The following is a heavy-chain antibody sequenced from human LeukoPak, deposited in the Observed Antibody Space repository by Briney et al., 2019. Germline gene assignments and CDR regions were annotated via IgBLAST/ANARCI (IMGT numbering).Heavy chain of an antibody. Sequence: GRSLRLSCAASGFTFSSYGMHWVRQAPGKGLEWVAVIWYDGSNKYYADSVKGRFTISRDNSKNTLYLQMNSLRAEDTAVYYCAREGIGALDAFDIWGQGTMVTVSS. CDR2: IWYDGSNK. J-gene: IGHJ3*02. CDR1: GFTFSSYG. CDR3: AREGIGALDAFDI. V-gene: IGHV3-33*01. D-gene: IGHD4-17*01.